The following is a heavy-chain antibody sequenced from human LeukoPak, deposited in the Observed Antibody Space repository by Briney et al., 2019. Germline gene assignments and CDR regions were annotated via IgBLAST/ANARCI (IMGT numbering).Heavy chain of an antibody. V-gene: IGHV3-66*01. CDR3: ARALNDHYYYYGMDV. D-gene: IGHD1-1*01. Sequence: GGSLRLSCAASGFTVSSNYMSWVRQAPGKGLEWVSVIYSGGSTYYADSVKGRFTISRDNSKNTLYLQMNSLRAEDTAVYYCARALNDHYYYYGMDVWGQGTTVTVSS. CDR2: IYSGGST. CDR1: GFTVSSNY. J-gene: IGHJ6*02.